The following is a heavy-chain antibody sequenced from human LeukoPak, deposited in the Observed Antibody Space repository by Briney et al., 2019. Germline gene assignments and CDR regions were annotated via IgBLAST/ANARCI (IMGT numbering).Heavy chain of an antibody. D-gene: IGHD3-22*01. Sequence: QPGRSLRLSCAASGFTFSNYVMHWVRQAPGKGLEWVAVISYDENNKLYADSVKGRFTISRDNSKNTLYLLTNSLKTEDTAVYYCALYAYNSSGLTPFDHWGQGTLVTVSS. CDR2: ISYDENNK. V-gene: IGHV3-30-3*01. J-gene: IGHJ4*02. CDR1: GFTFSNYV. CDR3: ALYAYNSSGLTPFDH.